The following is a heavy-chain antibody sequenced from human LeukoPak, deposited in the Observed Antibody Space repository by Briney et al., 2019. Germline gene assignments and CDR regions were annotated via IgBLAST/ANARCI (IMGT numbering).Heavy chain of an antibody. V-gene: IGHV3-9*01. CDR2: ISWNSGSI. CDR1: GFTFDDYA. J-gene: IGHJ4*02. Sequence: GGSLRLSCAASGFTFDDYALHWVRQAPGKGLEWVSGISWNSGSIGYADSVKGRFTISRDNAKNSLYLQMNSLRAEDTALYYCAKDNSFVSSSSCFGYWGQGTLVTVSS. CDR3: AKDNSFVSSSSCFGY. D-gene: IGHD6-6*01.